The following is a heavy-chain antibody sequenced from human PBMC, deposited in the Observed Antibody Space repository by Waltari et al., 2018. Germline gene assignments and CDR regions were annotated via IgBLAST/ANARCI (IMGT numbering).Heavy chain of an antibody. Sequence: QVQLVQSGAEVKKPGSSVKVSCKASGGTFSSYAISWVRQAPGQGLEWMGGIIPSFGTANYAQKFQGRVTITADESTSTAYMELSSLRSEDTALYYCARDRKGGSYFDYWGQGTLVTVSS. CDR1: GGTFSSYA. J-gene: IGHJ4*02. V-gene: IGHV1-69*01. CDR2: IIPSFGTA. D-gene: IGHD1-26*01. CDR3: ARDRKGGSYFDY.